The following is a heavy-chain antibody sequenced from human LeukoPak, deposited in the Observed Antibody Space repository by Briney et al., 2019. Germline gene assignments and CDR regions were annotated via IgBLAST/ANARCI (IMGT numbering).Heavy chain of an antibody. D-gene: IGHD3-22*01. J-gene: IGHJ4*02. CDR2: INPSGGST. CDR3: ARGSTYYYDSSGYSITSFDY. CDR1: GYTFTSYY. Sequence: ASVKVSCKASGYTFTSYYMHWVRQAPGQGLEWMGIINPSGGSTSYAQKFQGRVTMTRDTSISTAYMELSRLRSDDTAVYYCARGSTYYYDSSGYSITSFDYWGQGTLVTVSS. V-gene: IGHV1-46*01.